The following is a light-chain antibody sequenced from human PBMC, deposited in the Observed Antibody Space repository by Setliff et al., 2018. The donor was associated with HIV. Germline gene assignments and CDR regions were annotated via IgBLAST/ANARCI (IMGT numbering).Light chain of an antibody. V-gene: IGLV8-61*01. CDR3: VLYMGSDIWV. CDR1: SGSVSSSYY. Sequence: QTVVTQEPSFSVSPGGTVTLTCGFSSGSVSSSYYPSWYQQTPGQAPRTLIYSTNTRSSGVPDRFSGSILGNKAALTITGAQADDESDYYCVLYMGSDIWVFGGGTKVTVL. J-gene: IGLJ3*02. CDR2: STN.